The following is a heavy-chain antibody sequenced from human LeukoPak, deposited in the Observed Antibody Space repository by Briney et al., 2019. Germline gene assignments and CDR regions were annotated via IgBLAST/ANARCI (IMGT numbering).Heavy chain of an antibody. V-gene: IGHV3-30*04. J-gene: IGHJ4*02. Sequence: GGSLRLSCAASGFTFSSYAMHWVRQAPGKGLEWVAVISYDGSNTYYADSVKGRFTISRDNSKNTLYLQMNSLRAEDTAVYYCARDHYYKKVLLWFGELFSAGGYFDYRGQGTLVTVSS. CDR3: ARDHYYKKVLLWFGELFSAGGYFDY. CDR2: ISYDGSNT. D-gene: IGHD3-10*01. CDR1: GFTFSSYA.